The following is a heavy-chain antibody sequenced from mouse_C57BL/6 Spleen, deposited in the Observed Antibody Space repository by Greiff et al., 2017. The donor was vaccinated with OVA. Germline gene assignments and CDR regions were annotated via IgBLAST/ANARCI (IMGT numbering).Heavy chain of an antibody. CDR3: ARGYWEGFAY. Sequence: QVQLKESGPELVKPGASVKISCKASGYAFSSSWMNWVKQRPGKGLEWIGRIYPGDGDTNYNGKFKGKATLTADKSSSTAYMQLSSLTSEDSAVDFCARGYWEGFAYWGQGTLVTVSA. CDR1: GYAFSSSW. CDR2: IYPGDGDT. J-gene: IGHJ3*01. V-gene: IGHV1-82*01. D-gene: IGHD4-1*01.